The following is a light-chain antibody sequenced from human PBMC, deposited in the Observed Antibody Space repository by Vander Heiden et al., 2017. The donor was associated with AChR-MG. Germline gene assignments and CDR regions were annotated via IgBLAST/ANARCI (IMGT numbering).Light chain of an antibody. J-gene: IGLJ2*01. CDR1: SSDIGGYNY. CDR2: EVR. CDR3: SSYTRSGTVV. V-gene: IGLV2-14*01. Sequence: QSALTQPASVSGSPGQSVTISCTGTSSDIGGYNYVSWYQQHPGKAPKLMISEVRNRPSGVSNRFSGSKSGNTASLTISGLQAEDESEYYCSSYTRSGTVVVGGWNKV.